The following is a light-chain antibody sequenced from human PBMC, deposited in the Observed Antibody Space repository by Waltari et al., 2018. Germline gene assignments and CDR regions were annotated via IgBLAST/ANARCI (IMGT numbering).Light chain of an antibody. CDR2: GAS. CDR3: SSFTDSRIYV. J-gene: IGLJ1*01. Sequence: QAALTQPASVSGSPGQSITISCTGTSSDIGAYSYVSWIQQHPGKAPTLMVCGASIRPAGLSNRFSGSKSGNTASLTISGLQAEDEADYYCSSFTDSRIYVFGSGTKVTVL. CDR1: SSDIGAYSY. V-gene: IGLV2-14*03.